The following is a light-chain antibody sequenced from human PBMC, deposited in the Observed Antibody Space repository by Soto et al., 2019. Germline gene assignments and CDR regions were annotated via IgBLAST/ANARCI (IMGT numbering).Light chain of an antibody. CDR1: QNANKW. CDR2: DAS. V-gene: IGKV1-5*01. Sequence: DLPMTQSPSTLSASVGDRVTITCRASQNANKWVAWYQQKPGKAPKFLIYDASILESGVPSRFSGSGSGTEFTLSISSLQPDDFATYYCQRYNSNSRTFGQGTRV. CDR3: QRYNSNSRT. J-gene: IGKJ1*01.